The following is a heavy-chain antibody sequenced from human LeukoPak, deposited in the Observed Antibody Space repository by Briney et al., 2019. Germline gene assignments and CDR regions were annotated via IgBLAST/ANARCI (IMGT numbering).Heavy chain of an antibody. Sequence: SETLSLTCTVSGGSISSYYWSWIRQPPGKGPEWIGYIYYSGSTNYNPSLKSRVTISVDTSKNQFSLKLSSVTAADTAVYYCARALYDFWSGYYYYYMDVWGKGTTVTVSS. CDR1: GGSISSYY. D-gene: IGHD3-3*01. V-gene: IGHV4-59*01. J-gene: IGHJ6*03. CDR2: IYYSGST. CDR3: ARALYDFWSGYYYYYMDV.